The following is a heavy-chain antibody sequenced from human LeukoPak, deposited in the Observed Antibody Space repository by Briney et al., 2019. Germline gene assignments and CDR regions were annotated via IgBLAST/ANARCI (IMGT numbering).Heavy chain of an antibody. CDR1: GLTVSSYA. CDR3: AKSGNTETVDY. D-gene: IGHD6-25*01. V-gene: IGHV3-23*01. Sequence: PGGSLRLSCGASGLTVSSYAMSWVRQTPGKGLECVSTIRDSDGRTYYADSVEGRLTISRDNSTNTLYLQMNSLRAGDTAIYYCAKSGNTETVDYWGQGTLVTVSS. CDR2: IRDSDGRT. J-gene: IGHJ4*02.